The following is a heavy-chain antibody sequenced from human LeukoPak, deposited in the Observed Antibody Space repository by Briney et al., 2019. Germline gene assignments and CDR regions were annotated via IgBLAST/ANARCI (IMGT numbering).Heavy chain of an antibody. D-gene: IGHD3-9*01. J-gene: IGHJ3*02. V-gene: IGHV3-48*03. CDR2: SSSSGSTK. CDR3: VRAPYYDLLTGYYFNTFDI. Sequence: GGSLRLSCAASGFTFSNYEMNWVRQAAGKGLEWVAYSSSSGSTKYYADSVKGRFAISSDNAKNSLYLQMNSLRAEDTAVYYCVRAPYYDLLTGYYFNTFDIWGQGTLVTVSS. CDR1: GFTFSNYE.